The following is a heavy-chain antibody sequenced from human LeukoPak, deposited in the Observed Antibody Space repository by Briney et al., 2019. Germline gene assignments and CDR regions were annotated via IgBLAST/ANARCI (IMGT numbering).Heavy chain of an antibody. D-gene: IGHD6-13*01. Sequence: PSETLSLTCTVSGGSISSYYWSWIRQPPGKGLEWIGYIYYSGSTNYNPSLKSRVTISVDTSKNQFSLKLSSVTAADTAMYYCARALIAAAGTLDWFDPWGQGTLVTVSS. CDR2: IYYSGST. CDR1: GGSISSYY. CDR3: ARALIAAAGTLDWFDP. V-gene: IGHV4-59*01. J-gene: IGHJ5*02.